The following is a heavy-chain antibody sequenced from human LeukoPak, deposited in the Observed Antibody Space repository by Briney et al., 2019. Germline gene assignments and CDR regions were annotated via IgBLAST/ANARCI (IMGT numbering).Heavy chain of an antibody. CDR2: IYYSGST. J-gene: IGHJ4*02. V-gene: IGHV4-30-4*01. D-gene: IGHD2-2*02. Sequence: PSETLSLTCTVSGGSISSGDYYWSWIRQPPGKGLEWIGYIYYSGSTYYNPSLKSRVTISVDTSKNQFSLKLSSVTAADTAVYYCAATYCSSTSCYSDRFDYWGQGTLVTVSS. CDR3: AATYCSSTSCYSDRFDY. CDR1: GGSISSGDYY.